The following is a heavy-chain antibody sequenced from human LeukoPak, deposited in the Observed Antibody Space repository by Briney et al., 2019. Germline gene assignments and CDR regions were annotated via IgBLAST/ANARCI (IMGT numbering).Heavy chain of an antibody. J-gene: IGHJ5*02. CDR2: INPNSGGT. CDR3: ARGSKIMITFGGVIVH. V-gene: IGHV1-2*02. CDR1: GYTFTGYY. D-gene: IGHD3-16*01. Sequence: GASVKVSCKASGYTFTGYYMHWVPQAPGQGLEWMGWINPNSGGTNYAQKFQGRVTMTRDTSISTAYMELSRLRSDDTAVYYCARGSKIMITFGGVIVHWGQGTLVTVSS.